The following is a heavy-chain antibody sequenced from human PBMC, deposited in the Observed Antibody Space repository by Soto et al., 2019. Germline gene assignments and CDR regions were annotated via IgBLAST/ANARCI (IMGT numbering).Heavy chain of an antibody. D-gene: IGHD1-1*01. CDR1: GFTFSSYG. J-gene: IGHJ4*02. Sequence: QVQLVESGGGVVQPGRSLRLSCAASGFTFSSYGMHWVRQAPGKGLEGVAVISYDGSNKYYADSVKGRFTISRDNSKNTLYLQMNSLRAEDTAVYYCAKGDGTQGFDYWGQGTLVTVSS. CDR3: AKGDGTQGFDY. V-gene: IGHV3-30*18. CDR2: ISYDGSNK.